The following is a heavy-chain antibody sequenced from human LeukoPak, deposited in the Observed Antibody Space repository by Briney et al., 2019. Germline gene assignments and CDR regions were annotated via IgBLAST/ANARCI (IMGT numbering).Heavy chain of an antibody. CDR1: GGTFSSYA. V-gene: IGHV1-69*04. CDR3: ARDPGHFSGSWLVY. Sequence: GSSVKVSCKASGGTFSSYAISWVRQAPGQGLEWMGRIIPILGIANYAQKFQGRVTITADKSTSTAYMELSSLRSEDTAVYYCARDPGHFSGSWLVYWGQGTLVTVSS. CDR2: IIPILGIA. D-gene: IGHD1-26*01. J-gene: IGHJ4*02.